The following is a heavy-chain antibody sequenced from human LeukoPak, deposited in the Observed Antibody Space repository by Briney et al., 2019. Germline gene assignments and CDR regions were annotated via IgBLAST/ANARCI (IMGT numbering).Heavy chain of an antibody. D-gene: IGHD1-20*01. V-gene: IGHV3-30*02. CDR3: AKAQGYNWIGGAFDI. CDR1: GFTFSSYG. J-gene: IGHJ3*02. Sequence: PGGSLRLSCAASGFTFSSYGMHWVRQATGKGLEWVAFKRYDGSNKYYADSVKGRFTISRDNSRNTLYLQMNSLRAEDTAVYYCAKAQGYNWIGGAFDIWGQGTMLTVSS. CDR2: KRYDGSNK.